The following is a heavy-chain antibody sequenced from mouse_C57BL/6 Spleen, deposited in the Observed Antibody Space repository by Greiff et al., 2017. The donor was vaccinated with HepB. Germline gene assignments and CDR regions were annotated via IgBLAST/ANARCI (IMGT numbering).Heavy chain of an antibody. V-gene: IGHV1-74*01. CDR3: AMELGGYDRFAY. CDR2: IHPSDSDT. Sequence: QVHVKQPGAELVKPGASVKVSCKASGYTFTSYWMHWVKQRPGQGLEWIGRIHPSDSDTNYNQKFKGKATLTVDKSSSTAYMQLSSLTSEDSAVYYCAMELGGYDRFAYWGQGTLVTVSA. D-gene: IGHD2-2*01. CDR1: GYTFTSYW. J-gene: IGHJ3*01.